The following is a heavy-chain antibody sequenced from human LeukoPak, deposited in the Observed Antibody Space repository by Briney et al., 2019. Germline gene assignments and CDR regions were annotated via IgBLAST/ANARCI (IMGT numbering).Heavy chain of an antibody. V-gene: IGHV3-33*01. Sequence: GGSLRLSCAASGLTFRNYGVHWVRQAPGKGLEWVAVIWYDGSNQYYVDSVKGRFTVSRDNAKNTLYLQMNSLRAEDTAVYYCATDRNSGKYYDYWGQGTVVTVSS. J-gene: IGHJ4*02. CDR3: ATDRNSGKYYDY. CDR2: IWYDGSNQ. CDR1: GLTFRNYG. D-gene: IGHD1-26*01.